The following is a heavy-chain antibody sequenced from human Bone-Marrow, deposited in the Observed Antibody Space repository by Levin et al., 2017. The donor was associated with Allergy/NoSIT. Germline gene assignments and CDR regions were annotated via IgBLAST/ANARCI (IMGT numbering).Heavy chain of an antibody. J-gene: IGHJ3*02. D-gene: IGHD2/OR15-2a*01. V-gene: IGHV5-51*01. CDR3: ARHTFRGVGSDI. CDR2: IYPGDFDT. Sequence: ESLKISCQGSGYAFDRTWIAWVRQVPGKGLEWIGIIYPGDFDTRYSPSVEGHVSITVDKSINTAYLHFFSLKASDTAMYFCARHTFRGVGSDIWGQGTLVTVSA. CDR1: GYAFDRTW.